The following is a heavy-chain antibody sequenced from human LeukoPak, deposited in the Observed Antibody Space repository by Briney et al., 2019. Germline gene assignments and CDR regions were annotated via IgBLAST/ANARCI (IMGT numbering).Heavy chain of an antibody. CDR2: ISGSGGST. V-gene: IGHV3-23*01. J-gene: IGHJ4*02. CDR3: AKKGGYGELSSYFDY. Sequence: GGSLRLSCAASGFTFSSYAMSWVRQAPGKGLEWVSAISGSGGSTYYADSVKGRFTISRDNSKNTLYLQMNSLRAEDTAVYYCAKKGGYGELSSYFDYWGQGTLVTVSS. D-gene: IGHD3-16*02. CDR1: GFTFSSYA.